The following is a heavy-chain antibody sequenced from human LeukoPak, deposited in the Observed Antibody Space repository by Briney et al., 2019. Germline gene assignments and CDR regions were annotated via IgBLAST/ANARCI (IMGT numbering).Heavy chain of an antibody. CDR2: IIPILGIA. V-gene: IGHV1-69*04. D-gene: IGHD1-1*01. Sequence: ASVKVSCKVSGYTLTELSMHWVRQAPGQGLEWMGRIIPILGIANYAQKFQGRVTITADKSTSTAYMELSSLRSEDTAVYYCARGTRNPNWSLLHYYYYYMDVWGKGTTVTVSS. J-gene: IGHJ6*03. CDR1: GYTLTELS. CDR3: ARGTRNPNWSLLHYYYYYMDV.